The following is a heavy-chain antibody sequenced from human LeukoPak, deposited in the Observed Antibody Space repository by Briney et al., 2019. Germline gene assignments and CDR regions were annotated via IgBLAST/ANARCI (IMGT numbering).Heavy chain of an antibody. J-gene: IGHJ5*02. Sequence: SETLSLTCTVSGDSISDSDYYWGWIRQPPGKGLEWIGSIYYTGSTYYNPSLKSRLTISVDTSNNQFSLKLNSVTAADTAIYYCARTPLRGATFFTSYPNWFDTWGQGTLVTVSS. CDR3: ARTPLRGATFFTSYPNWFDT. V-gene: IGHV4-39*01. CDR1: GDSISDSDYY. D-gene: IGHD3-10*01. CDR2: IYYTGST.